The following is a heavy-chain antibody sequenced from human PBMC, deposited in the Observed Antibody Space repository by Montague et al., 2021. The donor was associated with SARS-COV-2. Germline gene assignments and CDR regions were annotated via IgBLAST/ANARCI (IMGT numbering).Heavy chain of an antibody. V-gene: IGHV4-39*01. CDR1: GGSISSSSYY. CDR3: ARQPVLLWFGELFRGGGMDV. CDR2: IYYSGST. D-gene: IGHD3-10*01. Sequence: SETLSLTCTASGGSISSSSYYWGWIRQPPGKGLEWIGSIYYSGSTYYNPSLKSRVTISVDTSKNQFSLKLSSVTAADTAVYYCARQPVLLWFGELFRGGGMDVWGQGTTVTVSS. J-gene: IGHJ6*02.